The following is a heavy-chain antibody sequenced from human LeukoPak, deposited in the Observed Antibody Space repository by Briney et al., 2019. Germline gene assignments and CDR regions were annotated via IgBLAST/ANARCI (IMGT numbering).Heavy chain of an antibody. V-gene: IGHV3-7*02. CDR1: RFQFSNYW. D-gene: IGHD6-6*01. J-gene: IGHJ4*02. CDR2: IKQDGSEE. CDR3: ARGRPFDY. Sequence: GGSLRLSCAASRFQFSNYWMSWVRQAPGKGLEWVANIKQDGSEEYYVDSVKGRFTISRDNAKNSLYLQMNSLRAEDTAVYYCARGRPFDYWGQGTLVTVSS.